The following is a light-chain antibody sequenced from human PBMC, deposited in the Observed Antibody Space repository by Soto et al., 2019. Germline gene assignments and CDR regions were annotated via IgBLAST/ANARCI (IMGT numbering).Light chain of an antibody. CDR2: DAS. Sequence: DIQMTQSPSSLSASVGDRVTITCQASQDISNYLNWYQQKPGKAPKLLIYDASNLETGVPSRFSGSGPGTDFTFTISSLQPEDIATYYCQQYDNLLPTFGGGTKVDIK. V-gene: IGKV1-33*01. CDR3: QQYDNLLPT. CDR1: QDISNY. J-gene: IGKJ4*01.